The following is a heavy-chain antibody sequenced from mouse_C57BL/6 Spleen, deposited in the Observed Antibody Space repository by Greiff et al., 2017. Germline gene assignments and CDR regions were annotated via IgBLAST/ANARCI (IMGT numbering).Heavy chain of an antibody. CDR2: IYPGSGST. J-gene: IGHJ4*01. V-gene: IGHV1-55*01. CDR3: ARDGYYDAMDY. Sequence: QVQLQQPGAELVKPGASVKMSCKASGYTFTSYWITWVKQRPGQGLAWIGDIYPGSGSTNYNEKFKSKATLTVDTSSSTAYMQLSSLTSEDSAVYYCARDGYYDAMDYWGQGTSVTVSS. D-gene: IGHD2-3*01. CDR1: GYTFTSYW.